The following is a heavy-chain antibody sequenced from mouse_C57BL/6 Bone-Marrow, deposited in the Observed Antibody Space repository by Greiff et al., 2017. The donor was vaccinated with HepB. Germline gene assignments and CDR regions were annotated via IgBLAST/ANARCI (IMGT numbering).Heavy chain of an antibody. D-gene: IGHD4-1*01. V-gene: IGHV5-6*01. CDR1: GFTFSSYG. Sequence: EVQGVESGGDLVKPGGSLKLSCAASGFTFSSYGMSWVRQTPDKRLEWVATISSGGSYTYYPDTMERRFIISRDNTKKTLYLQMSSLRSEDTALYYCARHEMGPFDYWGQGTTLTVSS. J-gene: IGHJ2*01. CDR3: ARHEMGPFDY. CDR2: ISSGGSYT.